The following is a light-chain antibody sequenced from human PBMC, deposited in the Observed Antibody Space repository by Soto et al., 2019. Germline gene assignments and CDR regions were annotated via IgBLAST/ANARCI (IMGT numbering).Light chain of an antibody. Sequence: QSALTQPASVSGSPGQSITISCTGTNSDIGGYNYVSWYQQHPGKVPKLIIYGVKNRPSGVSDRFSGSKSGNTAPLTISGLQAEDEPDYYCSSYTSIRGVFGGGTKLTVL. CDR3: SSYTSIRGV. J-gene: IGLJ2*01. V-gene: IGLV2-14*01. CDR1: NSDIGGYNY. CDR2: GVK.